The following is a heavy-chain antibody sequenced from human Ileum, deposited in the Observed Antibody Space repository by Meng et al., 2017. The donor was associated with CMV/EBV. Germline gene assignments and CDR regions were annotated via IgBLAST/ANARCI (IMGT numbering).Heavy chain of an antibody. CDR2: GGGSDGNT. CDR1: GFTFTSYT. V-gene: IGHV3-23*01. J-gene: IGHJ5*02. CDR3: AGSSSRWYFNWFDP. Sequence: ASGFTFTSYTMSWVRQGPGKGLELVSAGGGSDGNTCYADSVKCQFTISRDNSKNTLYLQMNSLRADDTAIYYCAGSSSRWYFNWFDPWGQGALVTVSS. D-gene: IGHD6-13*01.